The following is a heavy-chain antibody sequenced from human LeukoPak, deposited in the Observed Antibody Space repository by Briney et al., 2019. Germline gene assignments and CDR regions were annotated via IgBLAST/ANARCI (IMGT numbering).Heavy chain of an antibody. V-gene: IGHV3-30*04. CDR1: GFTFSNYA. CDR3: ARSKLASGRKFDY. J-gene: IGHJ4*02. CDR2: ISFDGTKE. D-gene: IGHD1-14*01. Sequence: GGSLRLSCAASGFTFSNYAMNWVRQAPGKGLEWVAVISFDGTKEYYADSVQDRFNISRDNSRNTLYLQMNFLRGEDTAMFYCARSKLASGRKFDYWGQGALVTVSS.